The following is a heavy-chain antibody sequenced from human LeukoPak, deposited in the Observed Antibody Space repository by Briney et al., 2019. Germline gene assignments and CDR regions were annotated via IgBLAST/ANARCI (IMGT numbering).Heavy chain of an antibody. Sequence: SETLSLTCAVYGGSFSGYYWSWIRQPPGKGLEWIGEINHSGSTNYNPSLKSRVTISVDTSKNQFSLKLSSVPAADTAVYYCARARRSVTMVRGSFDYWGQGTLVTVSS. CDR3: ARARRSVTMVRGSFDY. V-gene: IGHV4-34*01. CDR2: INHSGST. D-gene: IGHD3-10*01. J-gene: IGHJ4*02. CDR1: GGSFSGYY.